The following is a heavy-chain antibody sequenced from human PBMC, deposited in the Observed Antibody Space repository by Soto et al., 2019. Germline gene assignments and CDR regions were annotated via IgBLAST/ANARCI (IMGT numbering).Heavy chain of an antibody. CDR2: IYYSGST. CDR3: ARGNITMVVAELLGYYGMDV. CDR1: GGSISSGGYY. D-gene: IGHD2-15*01. Sequence: SETLSLTCTVSGGSISSGGYYWSWIRQHPGKGLEWIGYIYYSGSTYYNPSLKSRVTISVDTSKNQFSLKLSSVTAADTAVYYCARGNITMVVAELLGYYGMDVWGQGTTVTVSS. J-gene: IGHJ6*02. V-gene: IGHV4-31*03.